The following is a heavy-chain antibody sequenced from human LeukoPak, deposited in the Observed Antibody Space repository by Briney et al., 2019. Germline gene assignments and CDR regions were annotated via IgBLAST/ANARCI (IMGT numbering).Heavy chain of an antibody. CDR1: GYTFTSYG. CDR2: ISAYNGNT. V-gene: IGHV1-18*01. D-gene: IGHD2-15*01. Sequence: ASVKVSCKASGYTFTSYGISWLRQAPGQGLEWMGWISAYNGNTNYAQKLQGRVTMTTDTSTSTAYMVLRSLRSDDTAVYYCAREYCSGGSCYSGYWGQGTLVTVSS. CDR3: AREYCSGGSCYSGY. J-gene: IGHJ4*02.